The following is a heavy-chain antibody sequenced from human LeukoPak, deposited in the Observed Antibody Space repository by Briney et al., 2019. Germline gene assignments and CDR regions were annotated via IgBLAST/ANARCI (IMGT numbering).Heavy chain of an antibody. V-gene: IGHV4-59*08. CDR2: MYYSGST. CDR1: RGAISTYY. J-gene: IGHJ2*01. Sequence: PSETLSLTCTVSRGAISTYYWSWIRQPPGKGLEWIGYMYYSGSTNYNSSLKSRVTMSVDTSKNQFSLNLSTLTAADTAVYYCARLRRYCYDRCGYGPWYFDLWGRGTLVTVSS. CDR3: ARLRRYCYDRCGYGPWYFDL. D-gene: IGHD3-22*01.